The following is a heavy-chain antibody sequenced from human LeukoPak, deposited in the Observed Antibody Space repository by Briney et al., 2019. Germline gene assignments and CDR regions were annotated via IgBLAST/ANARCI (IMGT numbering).Heavy chain of an antibody. CDR1: GYNFTRYG. J-gene: IGHJ4*02. CDR3: ARGGGVAAAGTNFDY. D-gene: IGHD6-13*01. CDR2: ISAYNGNT. Sequence: ASVKVSCKASGYNFTRYGINWVRQAPGQGLEWMGWISAYNGNTNYAQKVQGRVTMTTDTSTNTAYMELRSLRSDDTAVYHCARGGGVAAAGTNFDYWGQGTLVTVSS. V-gene: IGHV1-18*01.